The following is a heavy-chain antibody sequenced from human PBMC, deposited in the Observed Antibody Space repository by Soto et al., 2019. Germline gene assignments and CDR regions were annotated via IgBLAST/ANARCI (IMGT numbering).Heavy chain of an antibody. J-gene: IGHJ5*02. V-gene: IGHV3-30*18. CDR3: AKDWGSSGWFNWFDP. CDR1: GFTLSNTG. D-gene: IGHD6-19*01. CDR2: ISHDGSNT. Sequence: QVQLVESGGGVVQPGRSLRLSCVASGFTLSNTGMHWVRQAPGKGLEWVAMISHDGSNTYYGDSVKGRFTISRDNSWNTLYLQMDSLRPEVTSVYYCAKDWGSSGWFNWFDPWGQGTLVTVSS.